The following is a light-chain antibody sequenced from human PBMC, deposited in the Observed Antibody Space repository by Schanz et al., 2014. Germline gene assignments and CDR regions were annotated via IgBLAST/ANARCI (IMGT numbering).Light chain of an antibody. J-gene: IGLJ3*02. CDR1: SSNIGAGYE. V-gene: IGLV1-40*01. CDR3: QSYDSSLLWV. Sequence: QSVLTQPPSVSGAPGQRVTISCTGSSSNIGAGYEVHWYQQLPGTAPKLLIYGNSNRPSGVPDRISGSKSGTSASLAITGLQAEDEADYYCQSYDSSLLWVFGGGTKLTVL. CDR2: GNS.